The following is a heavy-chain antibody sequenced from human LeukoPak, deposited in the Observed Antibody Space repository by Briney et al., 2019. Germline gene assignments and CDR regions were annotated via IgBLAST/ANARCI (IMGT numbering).Heavy chain of an antibody. V-gene: IGHV4-59*01. J-gene: IGHJ5*02. Sequence: SETLSLTCTVSGGSISSYYWNWIRQPPGKGLEWIGYIYSGSTNYNPSLKSRVTISVDTSKNQFSLKLRSVTAADTAVYYCARDRRQWLRGPFDPWGQGTLVAVSS. CDR2: IYSGST. CDR1: GGSISSYY. CDR3: ARDRRQWLRGPFDP. D-gene: IGHD6-19*01.